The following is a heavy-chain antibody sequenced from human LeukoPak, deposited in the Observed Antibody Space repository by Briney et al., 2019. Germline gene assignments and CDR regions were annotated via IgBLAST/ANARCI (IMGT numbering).Heavy chain of an antibody. Sequence: ASVKVSCKASGYTFISCGISWVRQAPGQGLEWMGWISAYNGNTNYAQKLQGRVTMTTDTYTSTTYMELRSLRSDDTAVYYCASSDGKYFQHWGQGTLVTVSS. D-gene: IGHD1-1*01. CDR2: ISAYNGNT. CDR3: ASSDGKYFQH. J-gene: IGHJ1*01. V-gene: IGHV1-18*01. CDR1: GYTFISCG.